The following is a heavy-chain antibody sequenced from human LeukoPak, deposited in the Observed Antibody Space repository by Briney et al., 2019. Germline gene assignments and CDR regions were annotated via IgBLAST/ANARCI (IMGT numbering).Heavy chain of an antibody. Sequence: ASVKVSCKVSGYTLTELSMHWVRQAPGKGLEWMGGFDPEDGETIYAQKFQGRVTMTEDTSTDTAYMELSSLRSEDTAVYYCATADPDGDGYNYSHWGQGTLVTVSS. D-gene: IGHD5-24*01. CDR3: ATADPDGDGYNYSH. J-gene: IGHJ4*02. CDR1: GYTLTELS. CDR2: FDPEDGET. V-gene: IGHV1-24*01.